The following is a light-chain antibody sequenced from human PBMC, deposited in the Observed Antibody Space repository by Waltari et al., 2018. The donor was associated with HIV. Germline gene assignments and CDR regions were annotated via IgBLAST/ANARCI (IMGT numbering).Light chain of an antibody. J-gene: IGKJ1*01. CDR3: QQYNSHSRT. V-gene: IGKV1-5*03. CDR1: QSIGRW. Sequence: DIQMTQSPSTVSSSVCDTVTITCRASQSIGRWLDWYQQKPGEAPKRLIYETSTLEIGVPSILRGSGYGTEFTLTVSRLQPEDFATYYCQQYNSHSRTFGQGTKVEIK. CDR2: ETS.